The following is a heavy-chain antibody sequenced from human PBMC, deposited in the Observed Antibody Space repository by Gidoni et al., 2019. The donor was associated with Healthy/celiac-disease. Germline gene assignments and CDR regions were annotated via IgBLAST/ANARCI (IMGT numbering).Heavy chain of an antibody. D-gene: IGHD3-22*01. CDR1: GFPFSNAW. CDR2: IKSKTDGGTT. Sequence: EVQLVESGGGLVKPGGSLRLSCAASGFPFSNAWMSWVRQAPGKGLEWVGRIKSKTDGGTTDYAAPVKGRFTISRDDSKNTLYLQMNSLKTEDTAVYYCTTDYYDSSGYLDWGQGTLVTVSS. V-gene: IGHV3-15*01. J-gene: IGHJ4*02. CDR3: TTDYYDSSGYLD.